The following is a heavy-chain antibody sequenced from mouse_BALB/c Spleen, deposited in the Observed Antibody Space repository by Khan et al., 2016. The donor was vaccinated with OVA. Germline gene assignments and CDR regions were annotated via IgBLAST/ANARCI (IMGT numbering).Heavy chain of an antibody. CDR2: ISYSGSA. CDR3: ARTARIKY. V-gene: IGHV3-2*02. Sequence: EVQLQESGPGLVKPSQSLSLTCTVTGYSITSGYGWNWIRQFPGNKLEWVGYISYSGSANYNPSLKSRISITRDTSKNQFFLQMNSVTSEDTATCYDARTARIKYWGPGTTLTVSS. J-gene: IGHJ2*01. D-gene: IGHD1-2*01. CDR1: GYSITSGYG.